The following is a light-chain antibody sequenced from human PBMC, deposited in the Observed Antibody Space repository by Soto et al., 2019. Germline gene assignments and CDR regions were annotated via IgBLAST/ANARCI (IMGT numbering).Light chain of an antibody. V-gene: IGKV1-5*01. CDR1: HSITRW. Sequence: DIHVTQSPSTLSASVGDSVTITCRASHSITRWLAWYQQKPGKAPKLLIHDAFTLQSGVPSRFSGSGSGTEFTLTISSLQPDDSATYYCQQYSYLSTFGQGTKVDIK. CDR2: DAF. J-gene: IGKJ1*01. CDR3: QQYSYLST.